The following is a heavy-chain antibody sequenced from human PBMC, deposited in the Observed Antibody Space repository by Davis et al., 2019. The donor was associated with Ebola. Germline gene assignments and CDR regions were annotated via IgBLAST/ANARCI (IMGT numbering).Heavy chain of an antibody. V-gene: IGHV4-4*07. D-gene: IGHD6-19*01. CDR1: GGSISGYY. CDR2: IYPSGST. Sequence: PSETLSLTCTVSGGSISGYYWSWIRQPAGKGLEFIGRIYPSGSTNYKPSLKGRVTTSIDTSNNQFSLKVNSVTAADTAIYYCARGVWLGDNWFDPWGQGIPVTVSS. J-gene: IGHJ5*02. CDR3: ARGVWLGDNWFDP.